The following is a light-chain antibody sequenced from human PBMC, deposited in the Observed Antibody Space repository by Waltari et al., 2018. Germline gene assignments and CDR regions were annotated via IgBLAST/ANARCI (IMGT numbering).Light chain of an antibody. Sequence: QSALTQPASVSGSPGQSITISCTGTSSDVGGYSYVSWYQQHPGKAPKLMIYEVSNRPSGVSNRFSGSKSGNTASLTISGLQAEDEGDYYCSSYTSSSTLVFGGGTKLTVL. J-gene: IGLJ2*01. CDR3: SSYTSSSTLV. V-gene: IGLV2-14*01. CDR1: SSDVGGYSY. CDR2: EVS.